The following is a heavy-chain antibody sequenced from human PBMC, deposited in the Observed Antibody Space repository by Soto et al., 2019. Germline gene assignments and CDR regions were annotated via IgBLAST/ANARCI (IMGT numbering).Heavy chain of an antibody. D-gene: IGHD2-21*01. J-gene: IGHJ3*02. CDR3: ARGTNSYHAFDI. V-gene: IGHV4-39*01. CDR1: GGSISSSSYY. CDR2: IYYSGST. Sequence: PSETLSLTCTVSGGSISSSSYYWGWIRQPPGKGLEWIGSIYYSGSTYYNPSLKSRVTISVDTPKNQFSLKLSSVTAADTAVYYCARGTNSYHAFDIWGQGTMVTVSS.